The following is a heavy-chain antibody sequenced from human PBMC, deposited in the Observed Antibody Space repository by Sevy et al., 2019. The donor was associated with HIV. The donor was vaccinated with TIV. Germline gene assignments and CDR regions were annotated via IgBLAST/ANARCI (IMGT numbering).Heavy chain of an antibody. CDR2: ISPQNGET. CDR1: GYTFSTYR. CDR3: ARAFCSGGRCYSLAY. Sequence: ASVKVSCKVSGYTFSTYRITWVRQAPGQGLEWMGWISPQNGETNYARKLQGKVSMTTDTSTTTAYMELRGLTSDDTALYYCARAFCSGGRCYSLAYWGQGTLVTVSS. V-gene: IGHV1-18*01. J-gene: IGHJ4*02. D-gene: IGHD2-15*01.